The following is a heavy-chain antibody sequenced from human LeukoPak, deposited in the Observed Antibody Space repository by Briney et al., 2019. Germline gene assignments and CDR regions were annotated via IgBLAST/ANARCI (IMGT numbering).Heavy chain of an antibody. D-gene: IGHD6-19*01. CDR3: ARDLVPKYSGGRLASGY. V-gene: IGHV1-18*04. J-gene: IGHJ4*02. CDR2: ISGYSGNI. CDR1: GYTFTSYD. Sequence: VASVKVSCAASGYTFTSYDMSWVRQAPGKGLEWMGYISGYSGNIYYAQNLQGRVTMSTDTSTSTAYMELMSLRSDDTAVYYCARDLVPKYSGGRLASGYWGQGTLVTVSS.